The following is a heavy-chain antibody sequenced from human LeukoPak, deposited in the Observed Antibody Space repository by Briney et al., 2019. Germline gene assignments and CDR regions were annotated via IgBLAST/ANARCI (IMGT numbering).Heavy chain of an antibody. CDR3: AREKKTEWTTGAFDM. V-gene: IGHV3-11*01. D-gene: IGHD3-3*01. Sequence: PGGSLRLSCAASGFTFSDYYMSWIRQAPETGLEWLSYTSPSGGTIYYTDSVKGRFTMSRDNAQNALYLEMNSLRAEDTAVYYCAREKKTEWTTGAFDMWGQGTMVIVSS. CDR1: GFTFSDYY. J-gene: IGHJ3*02. CDR2: TSPSGGTI.